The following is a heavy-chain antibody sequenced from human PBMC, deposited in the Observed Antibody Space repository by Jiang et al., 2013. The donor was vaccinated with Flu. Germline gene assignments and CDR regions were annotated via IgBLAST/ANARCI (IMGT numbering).Heavy chain of an antibody. J-gene: IGHJ6*03. Sequence: EVKKPGTSVKVSCKASGFTFTSSAVQWVRQARGQRLEWIGWIVVGSGNTNYAQKFQERVTITRDMSTSTAYMELSSLRSEDTAVYYCAAHNRPVAGQPKFGYYYYCMDVWGKGTTVTVSS. CDR2: IVVGSGNT. CDR3: AAHNRPVAGQPKFGYYYYCMDV. D-gene: IGHD6-19*01. CDR1: GFTFTSSA. V-gene: IGHV1-58*01.